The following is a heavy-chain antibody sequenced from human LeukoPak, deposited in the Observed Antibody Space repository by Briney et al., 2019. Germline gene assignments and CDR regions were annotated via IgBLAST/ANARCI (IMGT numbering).Heavy chain of an antibody. V-gene: IGHV3-23*01. Sequence: GGSLRLSCAASGFTFSSYAMSWVRQAPGKGLEWVPAISGSGGSTYYADSVKGRFTISRDNSKNTLYLQMNSLRAEDTAVYYCAKARNRYCSGGSCYSSVFFFFDYWGQGTLVTVSS. CDR3: AKARNRYCSGGSCYSSVFFFFDY. J-gene: IGHJ4*02. D-gene: IGHD2-15*01. CDR1: GFTFSSYA. CDR2: ISGSGGST.